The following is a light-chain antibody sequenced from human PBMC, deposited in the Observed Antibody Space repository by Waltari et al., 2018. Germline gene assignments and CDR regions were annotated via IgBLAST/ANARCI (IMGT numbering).Light chain of an antibody. CDR1: SSVVRGYNH. Sequence: HSSPTLLPSLSWSPRQSVTIGSSGTSSVVRGYNHVSWYQQHPGKAPKLMIYDVTNLPSGVSNRFSGSKSGNTASLTISGLQAEDEADYYCSSYMSTTTLELFGGGTSLTVL. CDR2: DVT. CDR3: SSYMSTTTLEL. V-gene: IGLV2-14*03. J-gene: IGLJ2*01.